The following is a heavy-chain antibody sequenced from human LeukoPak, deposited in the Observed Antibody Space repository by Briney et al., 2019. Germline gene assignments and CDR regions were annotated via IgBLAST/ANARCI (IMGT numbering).Heavy chain of an antibody. J-gene: IGHJ4*02. D-gene: IGHD1-26*01. CDR3: ARAYGGSYSYFDQ. CDR2: IYYSGST. V-gene: IGHV4-59*01. Sequence: PSETLSLTCTVSGGSMSGYYWSWVRQPPGKGPEWIGDIYYSGSTNYMPSLKSRVTISVDTSKNQFFLIMSSVTAADTAVYYCARAYGGSYSYFDQWGQGTLVTVSP. CDR1: GGSMSGYY.